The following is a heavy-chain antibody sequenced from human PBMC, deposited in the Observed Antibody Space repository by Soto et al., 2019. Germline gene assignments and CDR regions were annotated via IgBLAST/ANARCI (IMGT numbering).Heavy chain of an antibody. D-gene: IGHD6-13*01. Sequence: SGPTLVNPTQTLTLTCTFSGFSLSTSGVGVGWIRQPPGKALEWLALIYWDDDKRYSPSLKSRLTITKDTSKNQVVLTMTNMDPVDTATYYCAHRWLAAAGTIEYFDYWGQGTLVTVSS. V-gene: IGHV2-5*02. CDR2: IYWDDDK. J-gene: IGHJ4*02. CDR3: AHRWLAAAGTIEYFDY. CDR1: GFSLSTSGVG.